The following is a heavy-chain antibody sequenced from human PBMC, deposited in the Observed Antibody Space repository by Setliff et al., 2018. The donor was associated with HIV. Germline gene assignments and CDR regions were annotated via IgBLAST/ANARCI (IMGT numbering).Heavy chain of an antibody. J-gene: IGHJ4*02. V-gene: IGHV3-30*02. CDR2: IRYDGSNK. Sequence: GGSLRLSCAASGFTFGNHFMAWVRQAPGKGLEWVAFIRYDGSNKYYADSVKGRFTISRDNSKNTLYLQMDSLRPEDTAVYYCAKTQGWYLIDYWGQGTLVTVSS. CDR1: GFTFGNHF. CDR3: AKTQGWYLIDY. D-gene: IGHD6-19*01.